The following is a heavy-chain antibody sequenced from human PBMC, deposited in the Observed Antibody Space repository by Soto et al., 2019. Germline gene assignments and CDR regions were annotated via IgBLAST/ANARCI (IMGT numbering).Heavy chain of an antibody. V-gene: IGHV4-4*02. CDR3: ASRDPGTSVDY. Sequence: SETLSLTCAVSGGSSTSNNWWTWVRQPPGQGLEWIGEIYRTGSTDYNPSLKSRVTISLDKSENQFSLKVTSLTAADTAVYYCASRDPGTSVDYWGQGTLVTVSS. CDR2: IYRTGST. D-gene: IGHD1-7*01. CDR1: GGSSTSNNW. J-gene: IGHJ4*02.